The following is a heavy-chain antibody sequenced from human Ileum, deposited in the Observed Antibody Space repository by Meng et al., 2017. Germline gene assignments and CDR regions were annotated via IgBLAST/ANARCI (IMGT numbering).Heavy chain of an antibody. V-gene: IGHV3-33*01. CDR1: GFTFSSYG. D-gene: IGHD6-19*01. CDR2: IWYDGSNK. Sequence: GESLKISCAASGFTFSSYGMHGVRQAPGKGLEWGAVIWYDGSNKYYADSVKGRFTISRDNSKNTLYLQMNSLRAEDTAVYYCARDGSSGWYDYWGQGTLVTVSS. CDR3: ARDGSSGWYDY. J-gene: IGHJ4*02.